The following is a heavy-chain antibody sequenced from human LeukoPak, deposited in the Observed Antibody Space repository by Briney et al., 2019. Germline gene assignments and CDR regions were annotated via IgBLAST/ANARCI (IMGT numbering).Heavy chain of an antibody. J-gene: IGHJ4*02. CDR3: ARGSRYCSGGSCTKY. D-gene: IGHD2-15*01. CDR1: GGTFSSYA. Sequence: GSSVKVSCKASGGTFSSYAISWVRQAPGQGLEWMGRIIPIFGIANYAQKFQGRVTITADKSTSTAYMELSSLRSEDTAVYYCARGSRYCSGGSCTKYWGQGTLVTVSS. V-gene: IGHV1-69*04. CDR2: IIPIFGIA.